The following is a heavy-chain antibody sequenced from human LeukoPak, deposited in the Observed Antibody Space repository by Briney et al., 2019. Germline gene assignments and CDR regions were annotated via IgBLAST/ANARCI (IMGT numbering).Heavy chain of an antibody. D-gene: IGHD2-15*01. CDR3: ARGGYCRGGSCYSRYLFDY. CDR2: ISYDGSNK. V-gene: IGHV3-30-3*01. Sequence: GRSLRLSCAASGFTFSSYAMHWVRQAPGKGLEWVAVISYDGSNKYYADSVKGRFTISRDNPMNKLYMQMNNLRAEATAVYYSARGGYCRGGSCYSRYLFDYWGQGTLVTVSS. J-gene: IGHJ4*02. CDR1: GFTFSSYA.